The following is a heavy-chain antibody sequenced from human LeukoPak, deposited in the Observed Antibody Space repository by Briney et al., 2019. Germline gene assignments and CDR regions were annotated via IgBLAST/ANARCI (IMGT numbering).Heavy chain of an antibody. J-gene: IGHJ4*02. CDR3: ARSGDILTGYSADY. Sequence: GESLKISCKGSGYSFTNYWIGWVRQMPGKGLEWMAIVYPTDSDTRYSPSFQGQVTISADKSISTAYLQWSSLKASDTAMYYCARSGDILTGYSADYWGQGTLVTVSS. CDR2: VYPTDSDT. D-gene: IGHD3-9*01. V-gene: IGHV5-51*01. CDR1: GYSFTNYW.